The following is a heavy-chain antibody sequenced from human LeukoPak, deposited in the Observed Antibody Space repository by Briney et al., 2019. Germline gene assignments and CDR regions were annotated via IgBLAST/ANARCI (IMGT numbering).Heavy chain of an antibody. CDR3: ARDVSRISDY. CDR2: IYSGDST. D-gene: IGHD2-15*01. Sequence: GGSLRLSCAASGFTVSSNYMSWVRQAPGKGLEWVSVIYSGDSTYYADSVKGRFTISRDNSKNTLYLQMNSLRAEDTAVYYCARDVSRISDYWGQGALVTVSS. J-gene: IGHJ4*02. CDR1: GFTVSSNY. V-gene: IGHV3-53*01.